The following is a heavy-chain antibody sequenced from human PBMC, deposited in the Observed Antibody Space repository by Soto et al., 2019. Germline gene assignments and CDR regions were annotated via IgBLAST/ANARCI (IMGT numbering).Heavy chain of an antibody. V-gene: IGHV4-39*01. CDR2: IYYSGST. CDR3: AAISSGWANDY. Sequence: SETLSLTCTVSGGSISSSSYYWGWIRQPPGKGLEWIGSIYYSGSTYYNPSLKSRVTISVDTSKNQFSLKLSSVTAADTAVYYCAAISSGWANDYWGQGTLVTVSS. J-gene: IGHJ4*02. CDR1: GGSISSSSYY. D-gene: IGHD6-19*01.